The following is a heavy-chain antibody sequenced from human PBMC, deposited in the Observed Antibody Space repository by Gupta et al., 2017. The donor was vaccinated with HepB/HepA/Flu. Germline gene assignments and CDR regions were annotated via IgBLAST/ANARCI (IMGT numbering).Heavy chain of an antibody. CDR2: INQDGTS. J-gene: IGHJ4*02. D-gene: IGHD6-6*01. CDR1: DGSFTPYY. V-gene: IGHV4-34*01. Sequence: QAQLKQWCAGLLEPSETLSLTCAVYDGSFTPYYYLTWVRHPPGTGRAWLGEINQDGTSNYDPSTKGRVTKSALKSKSQFSLHLISGTAADMAVYFWARGSGAARLADWGQGTPVTVSS. CDR3: ARGSGAARLAD.